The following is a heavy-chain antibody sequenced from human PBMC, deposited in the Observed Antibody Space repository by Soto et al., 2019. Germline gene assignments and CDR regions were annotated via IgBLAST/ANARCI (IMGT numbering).Heavy chain of an antibody. V-gene: IGHV5-10-1*01. D-gene: IGHD2-2*01. CDR1: GYSFTSYW. CDR2: IDPSDSYT. CDR3: ARGVTAAANYYYGMDV. Sequence: PGESLKISCKGSGYSFTSYWISWVRQMPGKGLEWMGRIDPSDSYTNYSPSFQGHVTIPADKSTSTAYLQWSSLKASDTAMYYCARGVTAAANYYYGMDVWGQGTTVTVSS. J-gene: IGHJ6*02.